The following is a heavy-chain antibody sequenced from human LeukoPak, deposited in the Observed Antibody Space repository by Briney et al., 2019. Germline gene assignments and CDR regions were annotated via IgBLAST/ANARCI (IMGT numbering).Heavy chain of an antibody. J-gene: IGHJ3*02. CDR3: ASYGENAFDI. CDR1: GGSISSGDYY. D-gene: IGHD4-17*01. V-gene: IGHV4-30-4*01. CDR2: IYYSGST. Sequence: SETLSLTCTVSGGSISSGDYYWSWIRQPPGKGLEWIGYIYYSGSTYYNPSLKSRFTISVDTSKNQFSLKLSSVTAADTAVYYCASYGENAFDIWGQGTMVTVSS.